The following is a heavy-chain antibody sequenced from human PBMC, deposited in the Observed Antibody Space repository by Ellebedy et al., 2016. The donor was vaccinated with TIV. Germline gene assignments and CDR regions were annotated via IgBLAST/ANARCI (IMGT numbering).Heavy chain of an antibody. CDR1: GYTFAGYY. J-gene: IGHJ4*02. D-gene: IGHD3-10*02. CDR2: INPNTGAT. V-gene: IGHV1-2*02. CDR3: AKALSAYDYYVLDF. Sequence: AASVKVSCKTSGYTFAGYYIHWVRQAPGQELEWMGWINPNTGATKYAQKFQGRVTMTRATSISTTYTELSSLRSDDAAVYYCAKALSAYDYYVLDFWGQGTLLTVSS.